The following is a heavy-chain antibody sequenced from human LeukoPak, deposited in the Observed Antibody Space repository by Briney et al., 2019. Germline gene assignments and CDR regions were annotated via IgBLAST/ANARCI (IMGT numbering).Heavy chain of an antibody. CDR1: GFTFSSYA. CDR3: ARDFEVVVVVAATSYVY. D-gene: IGHD2-15*01. CDR2: ISYDGSNK. V-gene: IGHV3-30-3*01. J-gene: IGHJ4*02. Sequence: GGSLRLSCAASGFTFSSYAMHWVRQAPGKGLEWVAVISYDGSNKYYADSVKGRFTISRDDSKNTLYLQMNSLRAEDTAVYYCARDFEVVVVVAATSYVYWGQGTLVTVSS.